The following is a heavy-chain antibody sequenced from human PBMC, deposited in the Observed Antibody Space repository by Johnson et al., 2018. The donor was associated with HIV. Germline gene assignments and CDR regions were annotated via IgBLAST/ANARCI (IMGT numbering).Heavy chain of an antibody. D-gene: IGHD3-10*01. CDR1: GFTFDDYG. J-gene: IGHJ3*02. Sequence: VQLVESGGGVVRPGGSLRLSCAASGFTFDDYGMSWVRQAPGKGLEWVSGIYWNGGTTGYADSVKGRFTISRDNAKNSLYLQMNSLRAEDTALHYWARDLAPGGSGSYYNAVDIWGQGTMVTVSS. CDR3: ARDLAPGGSGSYYNAVDI. CDR2: IYWNGGTT. V-gene: IGHV3-20*04.